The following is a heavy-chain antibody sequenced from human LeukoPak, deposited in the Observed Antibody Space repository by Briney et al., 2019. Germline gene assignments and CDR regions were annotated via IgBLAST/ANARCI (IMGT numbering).Heavy chain of an antibody. Sequence: SETLSLTCAVSGYSISSGYYWGWIRQPPGKGLEWIGSFYHSATTSYNPSLKSPFTISVDTSKNQFSLKLSSVTAADTAVYYCARPPRYWAGSGYVFDYWGQGTLVTVSS. D-gene: IGHD3-22*01. CDR3: ARPPRYWAGSGYVFDY. CDR2: FYHSATT. CDR1: GYSISSGYY. J-gene: IGHJ4*02. V-gene: IGHV4-38-2*01.